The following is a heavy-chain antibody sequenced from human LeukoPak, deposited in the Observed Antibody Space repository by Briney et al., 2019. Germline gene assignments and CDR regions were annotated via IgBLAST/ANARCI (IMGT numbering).Heavy chain of an antibody. CDR3: AGLYSSSQG. D-gene: IGHD6-13*01. Sequence: ASVKVSCKASGYTFTSYGISWVRQAPGQGLEWMGWISAYNGNTNYAQKLQGRVTMTRNTSISTAYMELSSLRPEDTAVYYCAGLYSSSQGWGQGTLVTVSS. CDR2: ISAYNGNT. V-gene: IGHV1-18*01. J-gene: IGHJ4*02. CDR1: GYTFTSYG.